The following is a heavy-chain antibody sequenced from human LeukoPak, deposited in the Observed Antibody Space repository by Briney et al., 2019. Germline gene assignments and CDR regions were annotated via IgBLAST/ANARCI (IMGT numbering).Heavy chain of an antibody. Sequence: PGGSLRLSCAASGFTFSSYEMNWVRQAPGKGLEWVSYISSSGSTIYYADSVKGRFTISRDNAKNSLYLQMNSLRAEDTAVYYCARENYDFWSGKPVDAFDIWGQGTMVTVSS. CDR1: GFTFSSYE. J-gene: IGHJ3*02. D-gene: IGHD3-3*01. V-gene: IGHV3-48*03. CDR3: ARENYDFWSGKPVDAFDI. CDR2: ISSSGSTI.